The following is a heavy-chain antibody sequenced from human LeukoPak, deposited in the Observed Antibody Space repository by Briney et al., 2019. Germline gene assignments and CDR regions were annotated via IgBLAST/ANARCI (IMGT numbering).Heavy chain of an antibody. D-gene: IGHD5-24*01. J-gene: IGHJ4*02. V-gene: IGHV1-69*13. CDR3: ARDEETDGYNLY. Sequence: SVKVSCKASGGTFSSYAISWVRQAPGQGLEWMGGVIPILGTANYAQNFQGRVTITADESTSTAYMELSSLRSEDTAVYYCARDEETDGYNLYWGQGTLVTVSS. CDR1: GGTFSSYA. CDR2: VIPILGTA.